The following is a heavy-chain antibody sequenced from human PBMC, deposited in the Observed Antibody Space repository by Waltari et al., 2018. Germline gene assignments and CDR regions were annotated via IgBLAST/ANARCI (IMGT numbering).Heavy chain of an antibody. J-gene: IGHJ6*02. CDR1: GGSISSYY. D-gene: IGHD6-13*01. Sequence: QLQLQESGPGLVKPSETLSLTCTVSGGSISSYYWSWIRQPPGKGLEWIGYIYYSGSTYYNPSLKSRVTISVDTSKNQFSLKLSSVTAADTAVYYCASIAAAGTYYYGMDVWGQGTTVTVSS. V-gene: IGHV4-59*06. CDR3: ASIAAAGTYYYGMDV. CDR2: IYYSGST.